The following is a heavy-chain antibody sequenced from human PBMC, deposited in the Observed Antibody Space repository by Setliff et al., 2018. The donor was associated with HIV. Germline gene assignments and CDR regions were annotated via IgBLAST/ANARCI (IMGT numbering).Heavy chain of an antibody. V-gene: IGHV4-30-2*01. J-gene: IGHJ3*02. Sequence: LSLTCAVSGGSISSGGYSWSWIRQPPGKGLEWIGYIYHSGSTYYNPSLKSRVTISVDRSKNQFSLKLSSVTAADTAVYYCARVLVRGHAFDIWGQGTMVTVSS. CDR3: ARVLVRGHAFDI. D-gene: IGHD3-16*02. CDR1: GGSISSGGYS. CDR2: IYHSGST.